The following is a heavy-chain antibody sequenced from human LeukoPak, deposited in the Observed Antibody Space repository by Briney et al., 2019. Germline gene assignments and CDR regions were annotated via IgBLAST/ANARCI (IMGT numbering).Heavy chain of an antibody. J-gene: IGHJ4*02. Sequence: GESLKISCKGSGYSFPTYWIGWVRQMPGKGLEWIGIIYPGDSDTRYSPSFQGQVTISADKSISTAYLQWSSLKASDTAMYYCARRGPIAAVGYYFDYWGQGTLVTASS. V-gene: IGHV5-51*01. CDR3: ARRGPIAAVGYYFDY. D-gene: IGHD6-13*01. CDR1: GYSFPTYW. CDR2: IYPGDSDT.